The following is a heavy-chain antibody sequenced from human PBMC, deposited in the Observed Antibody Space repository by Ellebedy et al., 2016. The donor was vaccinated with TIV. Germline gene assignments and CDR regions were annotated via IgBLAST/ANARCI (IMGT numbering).Heavy chain of an antibody. CDR1: GYTFTSYD. D-gene: IGHD2-15*01. J-gene: IGHJ3*01. V-gene: IGHV1-8*01. CDR3: ARARGAAARSFDL. Sequence: AASVTVSCKASGYTFTSYDINWVRQATGQGLEWMGWMNPNSGNRGYAQKFQDRLTMTRNTSINTAYLDLSSLRSEDTAVYYCARARGAAARSFDLWGQGTVVTVSS. CDR2: MNPNSGNR.